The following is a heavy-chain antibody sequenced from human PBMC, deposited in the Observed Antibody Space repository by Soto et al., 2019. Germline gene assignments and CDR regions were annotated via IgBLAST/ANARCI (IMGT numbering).Heavy chain of an antibody. CDR2: ISYDGSNK. D-gene: IGHD2-2*01. Sequence: QVQLVESGGGVVQPGRSLRLSCADSGFTFSSYGMHWVRQAQGTGLEWVAVISYDGSNKYYADSVKGRFTSSRDNSKNTLYLQMNSLRAEDTAVYYCAKDLERYCSSTSCPPDAFDIWGQGTMVTVSS. J-gene: IGHJ3*02. V-gene: IGHV3-30*18. CDR1: GFTFSSYG. CDR3: AKDLERYCSSTSCPPDAFDI.